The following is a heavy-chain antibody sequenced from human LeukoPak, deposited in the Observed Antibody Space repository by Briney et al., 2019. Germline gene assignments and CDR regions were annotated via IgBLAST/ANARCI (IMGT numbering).Heavy chain of an antibody. V-gene: IGHV3-21*01. Sequence: GGSLRLSCAASGFIFSTYSMNWVRQAPGKGLEWFSSISSSSTYIYYADSLKGRFTISRDNAKKSLYLQMNSLRAGDTAVYYCARVLTARSGGCDAFDIWGQGTMVTVSS. CDR1: GFIFSTYS. CDR2: ISSSSTYI. CDR3: ARVLTARSGGCDAFDI. D-gene: IGHD6-25*01. J-gene: IGHJ3*02.